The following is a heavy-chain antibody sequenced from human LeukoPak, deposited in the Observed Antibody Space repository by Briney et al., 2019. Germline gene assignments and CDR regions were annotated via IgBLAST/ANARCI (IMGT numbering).Heavy chain of an antibody. J-gene: IGHJ4*02. CDR3: ASSAVAGEGTFY. V-gene: IGHV1-2*02. CDR1: GYTFTGYY. D-gene: IGHD6-19*01. CDR2: MNPNSGGT. Sequence: ASVKVSCKASGYTFTGYYMHWVRQAPGQGLEWMGWMNPNSGGTNYAQKFQGRVTMTRDTSISTAYMELSRLRSDDTAVYYCASSAVAGEGTFYWGQGTLVTVSS.